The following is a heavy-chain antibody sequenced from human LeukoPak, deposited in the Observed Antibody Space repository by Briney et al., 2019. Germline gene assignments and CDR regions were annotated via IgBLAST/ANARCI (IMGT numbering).Heavy chain of an antibody. CDR1: GGSISSYY. CDR3: ATAAGSGYYYPPNYFDY. J-gene: IGHJ4*02. D-gene: IGHD3-22*01. V-gene: IGHV4-59*08. Sequence: PSETLSLTCTVSGGSISSYYWSWIRQPPGKGLEWIGYIYYSGSTNYNPSLKSRVTISVDTSKNQFSLKLSSVTAADTAVYYCATAAGSGYYYPPNYFDYWGQGTLVTVSS. CDR2: IYYSGST.